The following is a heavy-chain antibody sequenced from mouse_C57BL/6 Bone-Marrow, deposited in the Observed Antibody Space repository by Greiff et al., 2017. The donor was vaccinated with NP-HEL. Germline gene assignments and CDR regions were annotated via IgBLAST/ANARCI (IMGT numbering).Heavy chain of an antibody. CDR2: IDPETGGT. CDR3: TTLYYDYAY. Sequence: VQLQQSGAELVRPGASVTLSCKASGYTFTDYEMHWVKQTPVHGLEWIGAIDPETGGTAYNQKVKGKAILTADKSSSTAYMELRSLTSEDSAVYYCTTLYYDYAYWGQGTTLTVSS. CDR1: GYTFTDYE. D-gene: IGHD2-4*01. J-gene: IGHJ2*01. V-gene: IGHV1-15*01.